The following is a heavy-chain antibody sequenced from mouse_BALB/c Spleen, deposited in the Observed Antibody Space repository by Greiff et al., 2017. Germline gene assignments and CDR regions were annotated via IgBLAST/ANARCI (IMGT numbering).Heavy chain of an antibody. J-gene: IGHJ1*01. CDR3: AGADLLSGVGAGGGRGR. Sequence: QVQLQQSGPGLVAPSQSLSITCTVSGFSLTSYGVHWVRQPPGKGLAWLGVIWAGGSTNYNSALRSRLSISKDNSKSQVFLKMNSLQTDDTAMYYCAGADLLSGVGAGGGRGRGGA. D-gene: IGHD2-1*01. CDR1: GFSLTSYG. CDR2: IWAGGST. V-gene: IGHV2-9*02.